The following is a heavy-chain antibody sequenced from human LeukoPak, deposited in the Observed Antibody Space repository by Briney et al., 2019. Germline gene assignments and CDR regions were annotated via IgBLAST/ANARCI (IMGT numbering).Heavy chain of an antibody. Sequence: ASVKVSCKASGYTFTGYYMHWVRQAPGQGLEWMGGIIPIFGTANYAQKFQGRVTITTDESTSTAYMELSSLRSEDTAVYYCARGYSSSSGLSYYYYYYMDVWGKGTTVTVS. J-gene: IGHJ6*03. CDR1: GYTFTGYY. V-gene: IGHV1-69*05. CDR3: ARGYSSSSGLSYYYYYYMDV. CDR2: IIPIFGTA. D-gene: IGHD6-6*01.